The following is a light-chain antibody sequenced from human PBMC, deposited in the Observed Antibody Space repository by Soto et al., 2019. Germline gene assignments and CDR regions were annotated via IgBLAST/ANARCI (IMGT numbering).Light chain of an antibody. CDR2: DND. CDR1: RSNIGNNY. Sequence: QSVLTQPPSVSAAPGQKVTVSCSGSRSNIGNNYVSWYQHLPGTAPKLLIYDNDKRPSGIPDRFSASKSGTSATLVITGLQTGDEADYYCEAWDSNLSGGVFGGGTKVTVL. CDR3: EAWDSNLSGGV. J-gene: IGLJ2*01. V-gene: IGLV1-51*01.